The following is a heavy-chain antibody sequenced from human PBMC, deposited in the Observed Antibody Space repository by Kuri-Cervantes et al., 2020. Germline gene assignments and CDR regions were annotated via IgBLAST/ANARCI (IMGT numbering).Heavy chain of an antibody. Sequence: GESLKISCAASGFTFSDYYMSWIRQAPGKGLEWVSYISSSGSTIYYADSVKGRFTISRDNSKNTLYLQMNSLRAEDTAVYYCATRSGYYSLYYYYMDVWGKGTTVTVSS. CDR2: ISSSGSTI. J-gene: IGHJ6*03. CDR3: ATRSGYYSLYYYYMDV. V-gene: IGHV3-11*01. CDR1: GFTFSDYY. D-gene: IGHD3-3*01.